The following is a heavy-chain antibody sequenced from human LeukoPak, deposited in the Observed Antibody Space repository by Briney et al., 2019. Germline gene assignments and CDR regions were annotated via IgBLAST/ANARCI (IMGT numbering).Heavy chain of an antibody. D-gene: IGHD6-13*01. Sequence: PSETLSLTCTVSGYSISSGYYWSWIRQPAGKGLEWIGRIYTSGSTNYNPSLKSRVTMSVDTSKNQFSLKLSSVTAADTAVYYCARAWVRQQLVDWFDPWGQGTLVTVSS. CDR3: ARAWVRQQLVDWFDP. CDR2: IYTSGST. J-gene: IGHJ5*02. CDR1: GYSISSGYY. V-gene: IGHV4-4*07.